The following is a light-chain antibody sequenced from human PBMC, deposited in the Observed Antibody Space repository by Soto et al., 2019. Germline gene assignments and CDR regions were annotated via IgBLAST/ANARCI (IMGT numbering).Light chain of an antibody. J-gene: IGLJ2*01. CDR1: SSDVGGYNY. CDR2: EVS. CDR3: SSYKGSSTLVV. V-gene: IGLV2-14*01. Sequence: QSALTQPASVSGSPGQSITISCTGTSSDVGGYNYVSWYQQHPGKAPKLMIYEVSNRPSGVSNRFSGSKSGNTASLTISGRQADDEADYYCSSYKGSSTLVVFGGGTKVTVL.